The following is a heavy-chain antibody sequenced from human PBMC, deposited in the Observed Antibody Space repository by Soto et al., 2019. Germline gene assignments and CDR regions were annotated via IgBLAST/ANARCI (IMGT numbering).Heavy chain of an antibody. J-gene: IGHJ4*02. D-gene: IGHD2-2*01. CDR2: ISYDGGNK. CDR3: AKDEGCHGLDH. Sequence: QVQLVESGGGVVQPGRSLRLSCAASGFSFSGHGMHWVRQAPGKGLEWVAGISYDGGNKYSADSVKGRFTVSRDNSRSTLYLEMNSLTTEDTAVYFCAKDEGCHGLDHWGQGTLVIVSS. V-gene: IGHV3-30*18. CDR1: GFSFSGHG.